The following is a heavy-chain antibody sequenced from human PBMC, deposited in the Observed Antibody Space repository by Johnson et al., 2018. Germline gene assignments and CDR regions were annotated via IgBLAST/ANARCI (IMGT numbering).Heavy chain of an antibody. CDR3: AKDRGGSYTVHYYYGMDV. D-gene: IGHD1-26*01. CDR1: EFTFSTYG. J-gene: IGHJ6*02. V-gene: IGHV3-33*06. Sequence: VQLLESGGGVVQPGRSLRLSCAASEFTFSTYGMHWVRQAPGKGLEWVAVIWYDGSNNYYADSVKGRFTISRDNSKNSLYLQMNSLRAEDTALYYCAKDRGGSYTVHYYYGMDVWGQGTTVTVSS. CDR2: IWYDGSNN.